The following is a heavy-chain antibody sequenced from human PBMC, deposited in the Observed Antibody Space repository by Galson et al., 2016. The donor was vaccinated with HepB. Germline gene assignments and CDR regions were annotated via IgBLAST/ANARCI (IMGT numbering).Heavy chain of an antibody. V-gene: IGHV1-46*01. CDR1: GYSFRSYY. CDR3: AREDWLDS. CDR2: IDPYDGVT. Sequence: SVKVSCKASGYSFRSYYIHWVRQVPGQGLEWMGIIDPYDGVTNYTQKLQGRVTMTRDTSTNTLYLELSSLKFEDTAIYYCAREDWLDSWGQGTLVTVSS. J-gene: IGHJ5*01.